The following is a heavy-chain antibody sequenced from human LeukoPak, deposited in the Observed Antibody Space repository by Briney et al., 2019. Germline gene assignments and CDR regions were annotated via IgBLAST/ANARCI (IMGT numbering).Heavy chain of an antibody. CDR2: ISYDGSNK. Sequence: GGSLRLSCAASGFTFSSYGMHWVRQAPGKGLEWVAVISYDGSNKYYADSVKGRFTISRDNSKNTLYLQMNSLRAEDTAVYYCAKDSAHYGFDYWGQGTLVTVSS. CDR1: GFTFSSYG. CDR3: AKDSAHYGFDY. J-gene: IGHJ4*02. V-gene: IGHV3-30*18. D-gene: IGHD4-17*01.